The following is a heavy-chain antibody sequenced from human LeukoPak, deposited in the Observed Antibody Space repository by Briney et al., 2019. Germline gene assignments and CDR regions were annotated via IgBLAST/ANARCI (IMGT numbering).Heavy chain of an antibody. CDR1: GYTFTGYY. CDR2: INPNSGGT. V-gene: IGHV1-2*02. J-gene: IGHJ6*03. Sequence: ASVKVSCKASGYTFTGYYMHWVRQAPGQGLEWMGWINPNSGGTNYAQKFQGRVTMTRDTSISTAYMELSRLRSDDTAVYYCARAQRITMVRGVMSYYYYYMDVWGKGTTVTVSS. D-gene: IGHD3-10*01. CDR3: ARAQRITMVRGVMSYYYYYMDV.